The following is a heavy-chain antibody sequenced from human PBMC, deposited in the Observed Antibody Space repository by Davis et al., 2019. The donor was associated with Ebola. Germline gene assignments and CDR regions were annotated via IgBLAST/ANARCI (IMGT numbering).Heavy chain of an antibody. D-gene: IGHD5-12*01. CDR3: ARWGPMATINGPVDY. V-gene: IGHV3-33*01. CDR1: GFTFSTYG. Sequence: GGSLRLSCAASGFTFSTYGMHWVRQAPGKGLEWVALIWYDGSNKFYADYVKGRFTISRDNSKNTVSLQMSSLRAEDTAVYYCARWGPMATINGPVDYWGQGTLVTVSS. J-gene: IGHJ4*02. CDR2: IWYDGSNK.